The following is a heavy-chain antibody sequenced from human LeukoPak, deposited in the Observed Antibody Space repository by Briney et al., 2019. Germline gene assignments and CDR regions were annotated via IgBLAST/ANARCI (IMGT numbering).Heavy chain of an antibody. J-gene: IGHJ4*02. CDR3: ARYTVTCFDY. Sequence: SETLSLTCTVSGGSISSSSYYWGWIRQPPGKGLEWIGSIYYTGSTYYNPSLKSRVTISVDTSKNQFSLKLSSMTAADTAVYYCARYTVTCFDYWGQGTLVTVSS. D-gene: IGHD4-17*01. V-gene: IGHV4-39*01. CDR2: IYYTGST. CDR1: GGSISSSSYY.